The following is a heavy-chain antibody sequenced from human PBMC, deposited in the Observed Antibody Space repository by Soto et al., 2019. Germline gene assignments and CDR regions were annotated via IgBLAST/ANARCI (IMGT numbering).Heavy chain of an antibody. D-gene: IGHD3-22*01. J-gene: IGHJ3*02. CDR2: IKSYGSGGAT. CDR3: AKVNRGYYDSSGSILPDAFDI. CDR1: GITFKDAW. Sequence: DVQLVESGGGLGMPGGSLRLSCVVSGITFKDAWMSWVRQAPGKGLEWVARIKSYGSGGATDYTEAVKGRFTISRDDSKNTLYLQMNSLRAEDTAVYYCAKVNRGYYDSSGSILPDAFDIWGQGTMVTVSS. V-gene: IGHV3-15*01.